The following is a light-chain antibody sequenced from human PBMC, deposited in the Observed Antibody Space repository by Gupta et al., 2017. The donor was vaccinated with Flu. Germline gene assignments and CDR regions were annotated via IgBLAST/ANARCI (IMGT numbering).Light chain of an antibody. CDR3: AAWDDSLNGHYV. CDR2: GNS. V-gene: IGLV1-44*01. CDR1: SSNIGSNP. J-gene: IGLJ1*01. Sequence: QSVLAQPPSASETPGPRVTIPCSGSSSNIGSNPVDWYQQVPGTAPKLLIYGNSQRPSGVPNRFSGSKSGTSASLAISGLQSEDEADYYCAAWDDSLNGHYVFGTGTQVTVL.